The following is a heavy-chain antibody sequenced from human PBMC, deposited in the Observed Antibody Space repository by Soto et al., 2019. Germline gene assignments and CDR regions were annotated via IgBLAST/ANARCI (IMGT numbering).Heavy chain of an antibody. CDR2: TPRTGAT. CDR1: GFSVNSNF. Sequence: VQLVESGGGLMQPGGSLRLSCAASGFSVNSNFMNWVRKAPGKGLEWVSFTPRTGATLYADSVKGRLIVSRDDATDAVYLRLNSLTVDDTAFYYCRAWLLAESFDVWGPGTVVTVSA. CDR3: RAWLLAESFDV. V-gene: IGHV3-53*01. J-gene: IGHJ3*01. D-gene: IGHD2-21*02.